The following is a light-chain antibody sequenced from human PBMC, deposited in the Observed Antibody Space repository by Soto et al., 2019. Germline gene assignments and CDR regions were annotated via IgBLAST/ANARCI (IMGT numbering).Light chain of an antibody. CDR3: QQYASTRWT. J-gene: IGKJ1*01. V-gene: IGKV3-20*01. Sequence: EIVLTQSPGTLSLSPVERATLSCRASQSVSSSYLAWYQQKPGQAPRLLIYGASSRATGIPDRFSGSGSGTDFTLTISRLEPEDFAVYYCQQYASTRWTFGQGTKVDIK. CDR1: QSVSSSY. CDR2: GAS.